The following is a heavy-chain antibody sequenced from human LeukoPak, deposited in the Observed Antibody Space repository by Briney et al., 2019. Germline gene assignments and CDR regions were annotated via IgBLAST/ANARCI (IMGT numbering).Heavy chain of an antibody. CDR1: GGSISSSSYY. CDR3: ARRRGYDHFDY. CDR2: MYYSGST. D-gene: IGHD5-12*01. V-gene: IGHV4-39*01. Sequence: SETLSLTCTASGGSISSSSYYWCWIRQPPGQGLEWIGNMYYSGSTYYNPSLKSRVTISVDTSKNQFSLKLSSVTAADTAVYYCARRRGYDHFDYWGQGTLVTVSS. J-gene: IGHJ4*02.